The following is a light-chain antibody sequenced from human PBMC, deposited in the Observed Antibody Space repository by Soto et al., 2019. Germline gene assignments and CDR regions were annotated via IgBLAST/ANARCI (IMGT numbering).Light chain of an antibody. CDR2: DAS. V-gene: IGKV1-5*01. CDR3: QQYQSSWT. J-gene: IGKJ1*01. CDR1: QSISSW. Sequence: DIQMTQSPSTLSASVVDRVIITCRASQSISSWLAWYQQKPGKVPNLLIYDASNLESGVPLRFSGSGPGTEFTLAISSLQPDDFATYYCQQYQSSWTFGQGTKVDIK.